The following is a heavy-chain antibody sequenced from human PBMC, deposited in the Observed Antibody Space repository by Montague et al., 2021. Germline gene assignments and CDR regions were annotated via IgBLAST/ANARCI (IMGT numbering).Heavy chain of an antibody. D-gene: IGHD2-21*02. J-gene: IGHJ2*01. CDR2: IIYSGNT. CDR3: ARGPYCSGGDCYKRRRNNWYFDL. Sequence: SETLSLTCAVSGGSPGGSFNGHFWTWIRQPPGKGLEWIGEIIYSGNTNYTPSPKSRVTMSIDTSKNQFSLRLRSVTAADTAVYYCARGPYCSGGDCYKRRRNNWYFDLWGRGTLVTVSS. V-gene: IGHV4-34*01. CDR1: GGSPGGSFNGHF.